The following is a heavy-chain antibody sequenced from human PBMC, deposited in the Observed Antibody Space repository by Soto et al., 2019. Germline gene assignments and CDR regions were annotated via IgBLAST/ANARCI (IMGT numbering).Heavy chain of an antibody. V-gene: IGHV4-30-2*01. J-gene: IGHJ3*01. CDR1: DDSISSDDYS. Sequence: QLQLQESGSGLVKPSQTLSLTCAVSDDSISSDDYSWSWIRQPPGKGLEWIGYIYHSGSTYYNPSLKSRVTISVDRSKTQFSLKLSSVTAADTAVYYCARGAPYYYDSGAFGVWGQGTMVTVSS. CDR2: IYHSGST. CDR3: ARGAPYYYDSGAFGV. D-gene: IGHD3-10*01.